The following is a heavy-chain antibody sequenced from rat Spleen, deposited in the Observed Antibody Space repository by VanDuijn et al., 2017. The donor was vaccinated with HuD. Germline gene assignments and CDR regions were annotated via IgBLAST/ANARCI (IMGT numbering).Heavy chain of an antibody. J-gene: IGHJ2*01. CDR3: TRALYNSGYADY. CDR2: ITNTGGSI. V-gene: IGHV5-19*01. CDR1: GFTFSNYG. D-gene: IGHD4-3*01. Sequence: EVQLVESGGGLVQPGRSLKLSCAASGFTFSNYGMHWIRQAPTKGLEWVASITNTGGSIYYPDSVRGRFTISRDPAQNTLYLQMNSLRSEDTATYYCTRALYNSGYADYWGQGVMVTVSS.